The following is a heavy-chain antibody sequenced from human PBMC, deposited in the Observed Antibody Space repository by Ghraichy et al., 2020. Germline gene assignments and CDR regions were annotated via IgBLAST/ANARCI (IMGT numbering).Heavy chain of an antibody. CDR3: VRHSYSSSWYGNRFDP. CDR1: GGSISSSSYY. J-gene: IGHJ5*02. D-gene: IGHD6-13*01. V-gene: IGHV4-39*07. Sequence: SETLSLTCTVSGGSISSSSYYWGWIRQPPGKGLEWIGSIYYSGSTYYNPSLKSRVTISVDTSKNQFSLRLSAVTAADTAVYYCVRHSYSSSWYGNRFDPWGQGTRVTVSS. CDR2: IYYSGST.